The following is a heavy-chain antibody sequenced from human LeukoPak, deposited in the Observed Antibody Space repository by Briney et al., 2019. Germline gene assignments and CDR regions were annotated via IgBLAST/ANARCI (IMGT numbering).Heavy chain of an antibody. CDR2: ISSSGSTI. V-gene: IGHV3-48*03. D-gene: IGHD3-10*01. J-gene: IGHJ5*02. CDR3: AVYGSGFNP. CDR1: GFTLSSYE. Sequence: PGGSLRLSCAASGFTLSSYEMNWVRQAPVKGLEWVSYISSSGSTIYYADSVKGRFTISRDNAKNSLYLQMNSLRAEDTAVYYCAVYGSGFNPWGQGTLVTVSS.